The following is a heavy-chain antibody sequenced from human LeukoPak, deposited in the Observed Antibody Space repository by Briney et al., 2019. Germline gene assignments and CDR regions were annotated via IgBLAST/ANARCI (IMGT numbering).Heavy chain of an antibody. D-gene: IGHD6-13*01. CDR1: GGSISSYY. J-gene: IGHJ5*02. V-gene: IGHV4-59*01. CDR3: ARGYRGRIAAAGTGWFDP. CDR2: IYYSGST. Sequence: SETLSLTCTVSGGSISSYYWSWIQQPPGKGLEWIGYIYYSGSTNYNPSLKSRVTISVDTSKNQFSLKLSSVTAADTAVYYCARGYRGRIAAAGTGWFDPWGQGTLVTVSS.